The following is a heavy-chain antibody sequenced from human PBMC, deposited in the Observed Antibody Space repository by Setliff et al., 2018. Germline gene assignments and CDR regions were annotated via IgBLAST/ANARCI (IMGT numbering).Heavy chain of an antibody. D-gene: IGHD7-27*01. V-gene: IGHV3-7*01. CDR3: ARDFAGDLWGDAFDI. CDR2: INQDGSEK. J-gene: IGHJ3*02. Sequence: PGGSLRLSCAASGFTFTNYWINWVRQAPGKGLEWVANINQDGSEKYYVDSVKGRFTISRDNAKNSLYLQMNSLRAEDTAVYYCARDFAGDLWGDAFDIWGQGTMVTVSS. CDR1: GFTFTNYW.